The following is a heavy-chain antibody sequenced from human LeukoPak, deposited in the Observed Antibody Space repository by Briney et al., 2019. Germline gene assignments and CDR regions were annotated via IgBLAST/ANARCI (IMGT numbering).Heavy chain of an antibody. V-gene: IGHV4-30-2*01. CDR1: GGSISSGGYY. CDR3: ARVVAATLEP. CDR2: IYHSGST. D-gene: IGHD2-15*01. J-gene: IGHJ5*02. Sequence: SETLSLTCTVSGGSISSGGYYWSWIRQPPGKGLEWIGYIYHSGSTYYNPSLKSRVTISVDRSKNQFSLKLSSVTAADTAVYYCARVVAATLEPWGQGTLVTVSS.